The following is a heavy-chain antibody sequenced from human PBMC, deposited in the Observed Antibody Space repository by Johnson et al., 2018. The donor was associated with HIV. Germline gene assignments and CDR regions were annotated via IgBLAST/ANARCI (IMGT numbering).Heavy chain of an antibody. J-gene: IGHJ3*02. CDR3: ARERIAAAGLDAFDI. Sequence: MLLVESGGGLVQPGGSLRLSCAASGFTVSSNYMSWVRQAPGKGLEWVSVFYSDSNTYSSDSVKGRFNISRDNSKNTLYLQMNSLRAEDTAVYYCARERIAAAGLDAFDIWGQGTMVTVSS. V-gene: IGHV3-66*01. CDR1: GFTVSSNY. CDR2: FYSDSNT. D-gene: IGHD6-13*01.